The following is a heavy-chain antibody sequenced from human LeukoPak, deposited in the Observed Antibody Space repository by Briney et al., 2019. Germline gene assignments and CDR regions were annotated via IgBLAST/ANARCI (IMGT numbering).Heavy chain of an antibody. Sequence: PSETLSLTCAVYGGSFSGYYWSWIRQPPGKGLEWIGEINHSGSTNYNPSLKSRVTISVDTSKNQFSLKLSSVTAADTAVYYCARVVGNYYDSSGHYPYFDYWGQGTLVTVSS. CDR2: INHSGST. CDR1: GGSFSGYY. J-gene: IGHJ4*02. CDR3: ARVVGNYYDSSGHYPYFDY. D-gene: IGHD3-22*01. V-gene: IGHV4-34*01.